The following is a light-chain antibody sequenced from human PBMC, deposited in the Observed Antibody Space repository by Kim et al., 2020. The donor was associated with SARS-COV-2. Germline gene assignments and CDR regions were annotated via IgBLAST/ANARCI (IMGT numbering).Light chain of an antibody. CDR2: QDN. J-gene: IGLJ2*01. CDR1: KLGNKY. CDR3: QAWDTKAGYYVV. Sequence: SYELTQPPSVSVSPGQTASIACSGDKLGNKYVSWYQQKPGQSPVMVMYQDNKRPSGIPERFSGSNSGNTATLTISGTQAMDEADYYCQAWDTKAGYYVVFGGGTQLTVL. V-gene: IGLV3-1*01.